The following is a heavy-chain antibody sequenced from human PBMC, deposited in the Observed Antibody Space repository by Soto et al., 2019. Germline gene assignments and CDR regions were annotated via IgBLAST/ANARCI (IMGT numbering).Heavy chain of an antibody. D-gene: IGHD2-8*01. J-gene: IGHJ5*02. V-gene: IGHV4-39*01. CDR1: GASLTSSTYS. Sequence: SETLSLTCTVSGASLTSSTYSWGWLRQPPGKGLEWIGAIYYDESTFYSPSLKSRLTISVDTSKSQFSLKLTSMTAADTAVYYCVMVYANPRGCFDLWRQGAFVTLFS. CDR2: IYYDEST. CDR3: VMVYANPRGCFDL.